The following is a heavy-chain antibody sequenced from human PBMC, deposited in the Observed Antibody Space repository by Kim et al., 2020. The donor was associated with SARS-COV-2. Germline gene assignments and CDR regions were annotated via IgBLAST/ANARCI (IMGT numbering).Heavy chain of an antibody. CDR3: ARRRGYCSGGSCYSTWFDP. Sequence: SRVTISVDTSKNQFSLKLSSVTAADTAVYYCARRRGYCSGGSCYSTWFDPWGQGTLVTVSS. J-gene: IGHJ5*02. V-gene: IGHV4-39*01. D-gene: IGHD2-15*01.